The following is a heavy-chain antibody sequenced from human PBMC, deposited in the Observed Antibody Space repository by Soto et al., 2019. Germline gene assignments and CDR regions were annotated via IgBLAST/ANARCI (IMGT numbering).Heavy chain of an antibody. CDR2: VDHNGVT. CDR1: GGSFTGYF. Sequence: QVQLHQWGAGLVKPSETLSLSCTVDGGSFTGYFWTWIRQPPGKGLEWIREVDHNGVTNYNPSLKSRVTISLDTSKKQFSLRLTSVTAADTSIYFCARLTVAKVRTGPDYWGQGALVTVSS. D-gene: IGHD4-17*01. J-gene: IGHJ4*02. V-gene: IGHV4-34*01. CDR3: ARLTVAKVRTGPDY.